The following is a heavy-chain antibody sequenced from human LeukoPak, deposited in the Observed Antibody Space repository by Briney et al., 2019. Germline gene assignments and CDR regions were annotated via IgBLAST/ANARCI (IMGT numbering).Heavy chain of an antibody. Sequence: GGSLRLSCAASGFTFSSYGMHWVRQAPGEGLEWVAVIWYDGSNKYYADSVKGRFTISRDNSKNTLYLQMNSLRAEDTAVYYCARDGDYGGNRYYYYGMDVWGQGTTVTVSS. CDR1: GFTFSSYG. J-gene: IGHJ6*02. V-gene: IGHV3-33*08. CDR2: IWYDGSNK. D-gene: IGHD4-23*01. CDR3: ARDGDYGGNRYYYYGMDV.